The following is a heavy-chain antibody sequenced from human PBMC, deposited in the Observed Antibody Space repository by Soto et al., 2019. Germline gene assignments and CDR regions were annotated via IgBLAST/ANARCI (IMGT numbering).Heavy chain of an antibody. D-gene: IGHD6-6*01. Sequence: KSGGSLRLSCTASGFNFNLFSMNWVRQAPGKGLEWVSSISDSGSSISYADSVRGRFTISRDNAKNSLFLQMNSLRAEDTALYYCARDHYSNSPGYLDSWGQGTQVTVSS. CDR2: ISDSGSSI. V-gene: IGHV3-21*01. CDR1: GFNFNLFS. J-gene: IGHJ4*02. CDR3: ARDHYSNSPGYLDS.